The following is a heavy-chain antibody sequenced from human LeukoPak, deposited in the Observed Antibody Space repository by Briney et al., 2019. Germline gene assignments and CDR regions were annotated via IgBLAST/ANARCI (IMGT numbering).Heavy chain of an antibody. Sequence: GGSLRLSCAASGFTFANAWMSWVRQAPGKGLEWLSSISSTSTYIYYADSVKGRFTISRDNAKNSLYLQMNCLRDEDTAVYYCARDSSYALTKYYHMDVWGKGTTVTVSS. J-gene: IGHJ6*03. CDR2: ISSTSTYI. D-gene: IGHD2-2*01. CDR1: GFTFANAW. CDR3: ARDSSYALTKYYHMDV. V-gene: IGHV3-21*01.